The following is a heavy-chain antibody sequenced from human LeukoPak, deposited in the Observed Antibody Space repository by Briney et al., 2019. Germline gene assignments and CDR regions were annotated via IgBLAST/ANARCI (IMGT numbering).Heavy chain of an antibody. CDR1: GYTFTDNH. CDR2: INPNSGGT. Sequence: ASVKGSCKASGYTFTDNHMYWIRQAPGQGPECMGWINPNSGGTNYAQKFQGRITMTRDTSISTAYMELSRLTSDDTAIYFCASELGRNAFDISGQGTMVTVSP. CDR3: ASELGRNAFDI. J-gene: IGHJ3*02. V-gene: IGHV1-2*02. D-gene: IGHD7-27*01.